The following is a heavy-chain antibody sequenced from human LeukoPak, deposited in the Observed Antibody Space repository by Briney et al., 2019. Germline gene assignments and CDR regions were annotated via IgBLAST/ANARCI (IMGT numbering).Heavy chain of an antibody. CDR1: GDSISSYY. Sequence: SETLSLTCTVSGDSISSYYWSWIRQPPGKGLEWIGYIYYSGSTNYNPSLKSRVTISVDTSKNQFSLKLSSVTAADTAVYYCARDIGRYYGRFDPWGQGTLVTVSS. CDR3: ARDIGRYYGRFDP. D-gene: IGHD4-17*01. J-gene: IGHJ5*02. CDR2: IYYSGST. V-gene: IGHV4-59*01.